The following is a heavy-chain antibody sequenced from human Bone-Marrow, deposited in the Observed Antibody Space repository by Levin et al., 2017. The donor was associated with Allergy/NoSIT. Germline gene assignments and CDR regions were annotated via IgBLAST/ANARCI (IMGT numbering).Heavy chain of an antibody. V-gene: IGHV4-34*01. J-gene: IGHJ4*02. Sequence: PSETLSLTCAVYGGSFSGFYWSWIRQPPGKGLEWIGEINHSGSANYNPSLKSRVSISIDTSKNQFSLRLNSVTAADTAVYYCARWRRLLWFGDGFYFDHWGQGALVTVSS. D-gene: IGHD3-10*01. CDR2: INHSGSA. CDR1: GGSFSGFY. CDR3: ARWRRLLWFGDGFYFDH.